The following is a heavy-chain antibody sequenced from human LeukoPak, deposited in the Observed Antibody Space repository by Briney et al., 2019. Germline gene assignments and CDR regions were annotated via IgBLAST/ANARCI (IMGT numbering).Heavy chain of an antibody. D-gene: IGHD3-16*01. Sequence: GASVKVSCKASGYTFTSYGISWVRQAPGQGLEWMGWISAYNGNTNYAQKLQGRVTMTTDTSTSTAYMELRSLRSEDTAVYYCASLSRASYYYYGMDVWGQGTTVTVSS. CDR3: ASLSRASYYYYGMDV. J-gene: IGHJ6*02. V-gene: IGHV1-18*01. CDR1: GYTFTSYG. CDR2: ISAYNGNT.